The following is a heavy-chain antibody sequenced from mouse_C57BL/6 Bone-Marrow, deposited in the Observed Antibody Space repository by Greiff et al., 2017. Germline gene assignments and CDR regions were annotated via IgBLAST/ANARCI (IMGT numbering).Heavy chain of an antibody. V-gene: IGHV5-9-1*02. D-gene: IGHD1-1*02. Sequence: EVQGVESGAGLVKPGGSLTLSCAASGFTFSSYAMSWVRQTPEKRLEWVAYISSGGDYIYYADTVKGRFTISRDNARNTLYLQMSSLKSEDTAMYFCTREGGCPFDYWGQGTTLTVSS. CDR3: TREGGCPFDY. CDR2: ISSGGDYI. J-gene: IGHJ2*01. CDR1: GFTFSSYA.